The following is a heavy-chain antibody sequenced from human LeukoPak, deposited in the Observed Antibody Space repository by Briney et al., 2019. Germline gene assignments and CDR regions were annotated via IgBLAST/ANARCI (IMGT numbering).Heavy chain of an antibody. CDR2: MNPNSDNT. D-gene: IGHD2-2*01. Sequence: ASVKVSCKASGYTFTSYDINWVRQATGQGLEWMGWMNPNSDNTGYAQKFQGRVTITRNTSISTAYMELSSLRSEDTAVYYCARRYCSSTSCYPRAYWFDPWGQGTLVTVSS. J-gene: IGHJ5*02. CDR1: GYTFTSYD. CDR3: ARRYCSSTSCYPRAYWFDP. V-gene: IGHV1-8*03.